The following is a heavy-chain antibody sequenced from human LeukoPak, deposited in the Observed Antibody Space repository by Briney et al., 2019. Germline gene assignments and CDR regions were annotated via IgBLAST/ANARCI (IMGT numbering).Heavy chain of an antibody. D-gene: IGHD1-26*01. CDR3: ANSPKSDY. CDR1: GFTVSSNY. J-gene: IGHJ4*02. CDR2: IYSGGST. V-gene: IGHV3-66*01. Sequence: GGSLRLSCAASGFTVSSNYMSWVRQAPGKGLEWVSVIYSGGSTYYADSVKGSFTISRDNSKNTLYLQMSSLRAEDTAVYYCANSPKSDYWGQGTLVTVSS.